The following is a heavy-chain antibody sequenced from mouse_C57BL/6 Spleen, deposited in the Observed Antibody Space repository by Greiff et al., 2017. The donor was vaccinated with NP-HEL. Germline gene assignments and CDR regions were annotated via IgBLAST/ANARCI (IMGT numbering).Heavy chain of an antibody. Sequence: EVQLVESGPGLVKPSQSLSLTCSVTGYSITSGYYWNWIRQFPGNKLEWMGYISYDGSNNYNPSLKNRISITRDTSKNQFFLKLNSVTTEDTATYYCARRGYDYEDAMDYWGQGTSVTVSS. J-gene: IGHJ4*01. CDR3: ARRGYDYEDAMDY. V-gene: IGHV3-6*01. D-gene: IGHD2-4*01. CDR2: ISYDGSN. CDR1: GYSITSGYY.